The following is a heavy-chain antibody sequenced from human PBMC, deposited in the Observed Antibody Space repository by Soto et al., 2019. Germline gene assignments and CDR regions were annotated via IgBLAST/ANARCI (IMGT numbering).Heavy chain of an antibody. CDR1: GYTFTSYD. J-gene: IGHJ4*02. V-gene: IGHV1-8*01. Sequence: QVQLVQSGAEVRTPGASVKVSCKASGYTFTSYDINWVRQATGQWPEWMGWMNPDSGNTGYVQKFQGRVTMTRNTAISTAYMELSSLRSEDTAVYYCARSVGGSNVNFDYWGQGTLVTVSS. CDR3: ARSVGGSNVNFDY. CDR2: MNPDSGNT. D-gene: IGHD3-10*01.